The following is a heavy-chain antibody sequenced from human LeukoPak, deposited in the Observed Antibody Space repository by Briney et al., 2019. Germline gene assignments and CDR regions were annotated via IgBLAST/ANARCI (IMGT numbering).Heavy chain of an antibody. D-gene: IGHD3-16*01. J-gene: IGHJ4*02. CDR2: IQYDESLK. CDR1: GFTFSRFG. Sequence: PGGSLRLSCEASGFTFSRFGMNWVRQAPGKGLEWVAFIQYDESLKCYLGSVKGRFATSRDNSKNTVYLQMNSLRAEDTAVYYCAQRGAFTSDPLDYWGQGTLVTVSS. V-gene: IGHV3-30*02. CDR3: AQRGAFTSDPLDY.